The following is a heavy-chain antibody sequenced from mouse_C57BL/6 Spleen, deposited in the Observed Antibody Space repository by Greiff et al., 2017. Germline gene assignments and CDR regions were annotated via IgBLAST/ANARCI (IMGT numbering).Heavy chain of an antibody. J-gene: IGHJ3*01. D-gene: IGHD2-12*01. Sequence: QVQLQQPGTELVKPGASVKLSCTASGFTFTSYWMHWVKQRPGQGLEWIGNIDPGNGGTKYTAKFKSKATLTVDKPSSTAYMQRSSLTSEDSAVYECASSCYDGGRFAYWGQGTLVTVSA. CDR2: IDPGNGGT. CDR1: GFTFTSYW. CDR3: ASSCYDGGRFAY. V-gene: IGHV1-53*01.